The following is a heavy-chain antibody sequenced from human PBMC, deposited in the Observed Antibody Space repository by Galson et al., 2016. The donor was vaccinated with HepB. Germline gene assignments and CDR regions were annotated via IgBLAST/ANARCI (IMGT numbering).Heavy chain of an antibody. D-gene: IGHD1-7*01. V-gene: IGHV3-30-3*01. Sequence: SLRLSCAASGFSFSNYALHWVRQAPGKGLDWLAVISSDGGNIYYADSVKGRFTISRDIYKNTLYLEMNSLRDEDTAMYYCARANWNYAAYYFDYWGQGTLVTVSS. CDR3: ARANWNYAAYYFDY. CDR1: GFSFSNYA. CDR2: ISSDGGNI. J-gene: IGHJ4*02.